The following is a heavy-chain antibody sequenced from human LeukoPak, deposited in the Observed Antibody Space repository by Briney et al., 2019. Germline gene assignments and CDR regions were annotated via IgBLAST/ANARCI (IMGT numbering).Heavy chain of an antibody. J-gene: IGHJ4*02. V-gene: IGHV3-7*05. D-gene: IGHD1-1*01. CDR3: ATGGHYHGD. CDR2: INQDGSEK. Sequence: PGGSLRLSCVCSGFTLSSHWMSWVRQAPGKGPEWVTYINQDGSEKNYVDSVKGRFTISRDNAKNSLYLEMNSLRSEDTAVYHCATGGHYHGDWGQGTLVTVSS. CDR1: GFTLSSHW.